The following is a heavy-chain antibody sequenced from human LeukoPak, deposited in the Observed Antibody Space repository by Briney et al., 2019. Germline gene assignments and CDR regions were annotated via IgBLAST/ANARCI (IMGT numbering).Heavy chain of an antibody. Sequence: GASLRLSCAASGFTFSSYEMNWVRQAPGKGLEWVSYISSSGSTIYYADSVKGRFTISRDNAKNSLYLQMNSLRAEDTAVYYCAREVGDGYNWGYFDYWGQGTLVTVSS. CDR3: AREVGDGYNWGYFDY. D-gene: IGHD5-24*01. CDR1: GFTFSSYE. CDR2: ISSSGSTI. V-gene: IGHV3-48*03. J-gene: IGHJ4*02.